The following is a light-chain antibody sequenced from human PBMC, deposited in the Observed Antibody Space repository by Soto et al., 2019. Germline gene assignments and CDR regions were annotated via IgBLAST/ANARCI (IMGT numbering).Light chain of an antibody. V-gene: IGLV2-11*01. CDR3: CSYGGGYTPLV. Sequence: QSALTQPRSVSASPGQSVTLSCTGSRSDVGVYNYVSWYQQHPGKAPKLMIYDVSKRPSGVPSRFSGSKSGNTASLTISGLQAEDEADYYCCSYGGGYTPLVFGGGTKLTVL. CDR2: DVS. CDR1: RSDVGVYNY. J-gene: IGLJ2*01.